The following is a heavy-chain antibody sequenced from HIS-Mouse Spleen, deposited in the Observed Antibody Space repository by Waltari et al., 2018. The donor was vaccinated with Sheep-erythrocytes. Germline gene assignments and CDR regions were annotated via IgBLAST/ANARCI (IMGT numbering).Heavy chain of an antibody. J-gene: IGHJ2*01. D-gene: IGHD1-1*01. V-gene: IGHV3-30*18. CDR2: ISYDGSNK. CDR3: AKVRTVNYWYFDL. Sequence: QVQLVESGGGVVQPGRSLRLSCAASGFTFSGYGMHWVRQAPGKGLEWVAVISYDGSNKYYADSVKGRFTISRDNSKNTLYLQMNSLRAEDTAVYYCAKVRTVNYWYFDLWGRGTLVTVSS. CDR1: GFTFSGYG.